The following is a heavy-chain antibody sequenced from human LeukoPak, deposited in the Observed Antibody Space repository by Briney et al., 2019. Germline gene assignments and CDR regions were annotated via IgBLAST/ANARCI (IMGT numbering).Heavy chain of an antibody. D-gene: IGHD1-14*01. CDR3: ARYLYNDYGDD. Sequence: GGSLRLSCAASGFTFSSYAMHWVRQAPGKGLEWVAAISYDGSNKYYADSVKGRFTISRDNSKNTLYLQMNSLRAEDTAMYYCARYLYNDYGDDWGQGTLVTVSS. V-gene: IGHV3-30-3*01. J-gene: IGHJ4*02. CDR1: GFTFSSYA. CDR2: ISYDGSNK.